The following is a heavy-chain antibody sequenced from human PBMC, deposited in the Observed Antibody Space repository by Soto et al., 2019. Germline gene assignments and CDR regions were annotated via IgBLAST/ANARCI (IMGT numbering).Heavy chain of an antibody. CDR2: INHSGST. D-gene: IGHD2-2*01. V-gene: IGHV4-34*01. Sequence: QVQLQQWGAGLLKPSETLSLTCAVYGGSFSGYYWSWIRQPPGKGLEWIGEINHSGSTNYNPSLKSRVTISVDTSKNQFSLKLSSVTAAYTAVYYCARGRRSDYAPIRYWGQGTLVTVSS. CDR1: GGSFSGYY. J-gene: IGHJ4*02. CDR3: ARGRRSDYAPIRY.